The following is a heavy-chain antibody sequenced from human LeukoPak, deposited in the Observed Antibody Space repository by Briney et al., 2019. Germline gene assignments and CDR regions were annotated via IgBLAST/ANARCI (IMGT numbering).Heavy chain of an antibody. Sequence: SETLSLTCAVYSGSFSGYYWSWLRQPPGKGREWIGEINHSGSTNYNPSLKSRVTISVDTSKNQFSLKLSSVTAADTAVYYCARGHDDSSGYYYFDWFDPWGQGTLVTVSS. D-gene: IGHD3-22*01. J-gene: IGHJ5*02. CDR3: ARGHDDSSGYYYFDWFDP. CDR1: SGSFSGYY. V-gene: IGHV4-34*01. CDR2: INHSGST.